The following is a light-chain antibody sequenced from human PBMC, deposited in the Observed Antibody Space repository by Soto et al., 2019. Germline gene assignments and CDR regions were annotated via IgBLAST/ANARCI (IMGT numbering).Light chain of an antibody. Sequence: DLQMTQFPSSLSASVGDRVNITCRASQGIKSLIYAASSLQSGVPSRFSGSGSETDFTLTISSLQSEDFATYYCQQYNSYPRTFGQGTKVEIK. CDR1: QGI. J-gene: IGKJ1*01. CDR3: QQYNSYPRT. CDR2: AAS. V-gene: IGKV1D-16*01.